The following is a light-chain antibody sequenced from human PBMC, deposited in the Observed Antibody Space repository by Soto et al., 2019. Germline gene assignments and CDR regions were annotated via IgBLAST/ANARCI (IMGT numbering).Light chain of an antibody. CDR3: SSYTSSSTLVV. Sequence: QSALTQPASVSGSPGQSITISCTGTSSDVGGYNYVSWYQQHPGKAPKLMIYEVSNRPSGVSNRFSDSKSGNTASLTISGLQAEDEADYYCSSYTSSSTLVVFGGGTKHTVI. CDR2: EVS. CDR1: SSDVGGYNY. V-gene: IGLV2-14*01. J-gene: IGLJ2*01.